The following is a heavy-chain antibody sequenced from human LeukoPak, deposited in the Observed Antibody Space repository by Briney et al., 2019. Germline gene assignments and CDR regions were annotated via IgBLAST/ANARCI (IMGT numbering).Heavy chain of an antibody. J-gene: IGHJ6*03. V-gene: IGHV3-23*01. D-gene: IGHD3-9*01. CDR1: GFTFSSYS. CDR2: ISGSGGST. Sequence: PGGSLRLSCAASGFTFSSYSMNWVRQAPGKGLEWVSAISGSGGSTYYADSVKGRFTISRDNSKNTLYLQMNSLRAEDTAVYYCAKAPRYYDILTGYYLDYYYYMDVWGKGTTVTISS. CDR3: AKAPRYYDILTGYYLDYYYYMDV.